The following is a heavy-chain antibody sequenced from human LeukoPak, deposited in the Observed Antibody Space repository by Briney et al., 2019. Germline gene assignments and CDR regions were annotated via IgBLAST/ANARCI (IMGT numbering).Heavy chain of an antibody. CDR2: INPNSGGT. Sequence: GASVKVSCKASGYTFTSYAMHWVRQAPGQGLEWMGRINPNSGGTNYAQKFQGRVTMTRDTSISTAYMELSRLRSDDTAVYYCARVYKRITIFGVTETGAFDIWGQGTMVTVSS. V-gene: IGHV1-2*06. CDR1: GYTFTSYA. D-gene: IGHD3-3*01. J-gene: IGHJ3*02. CDR3: ARVYKRITIFGVTETGAFDI.